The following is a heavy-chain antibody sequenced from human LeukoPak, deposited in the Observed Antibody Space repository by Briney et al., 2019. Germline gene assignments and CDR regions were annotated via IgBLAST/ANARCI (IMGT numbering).Heavy chain of an antibody. CDR3: ARPKAPYDYVWGQTTFDI. V-gene: IGHV7-4-1*02. D-gene: IGHD3-16*01. Sequence: ASVKVSCKASGYTFTTYSMNWVRQAPGQGLEWMGWINTNTGNPAYAQGFTGRFVFSLDTSVSTAYLQISSLKTEDTAVYYCARPKAPYDYVWGQTTFDIWGQGTMVTVSS. J-gene: IGHJ3*02. CDR1: GYTFTTYS. CDR2: INTNTGNP.